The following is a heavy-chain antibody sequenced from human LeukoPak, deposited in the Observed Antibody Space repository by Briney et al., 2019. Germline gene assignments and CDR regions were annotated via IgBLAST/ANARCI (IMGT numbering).Heavy chain of an antibody. V-gene: IGHV1-24*01. D-gene: IGHD6-19*01. J-gene: IGHJ3*02. CDR1: GNGLINLS. CDR2: FDPKDGKT. Sequence: ASVKVSCKVSGNGLINLSMHWVRQAPGKGLEWMGGFDPKDGKTVYAQKFQGRVTMTEDTSTDTAYMELRSLTSEDTAVYYCTREQWLVLSSGAFDIWGQGTMVTVSA. CDR3: TREQWLVLSSGAFDI.